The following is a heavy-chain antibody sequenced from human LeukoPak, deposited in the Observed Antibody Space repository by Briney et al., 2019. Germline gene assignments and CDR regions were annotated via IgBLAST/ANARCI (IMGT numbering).Heavy chain of an antibody. CDR2: ISAYNGNT. Sequence: ASVKVSCKASGYTFSSYGITWVRQAPGPGLEWMGWISAYNGNTNYAQKFLGRVTMTTDTSTSTAYMELRSLRSDDTAVYYCARDLLLGAAFDYWGQGTLVTVSS. V-gene: IGHV1-18*01. CDR3: ARDLLLGAAFDY. CDR1: GYTFSSYG. J-gene: IGHJ4*02. D-gene: IGHD2-15*01.